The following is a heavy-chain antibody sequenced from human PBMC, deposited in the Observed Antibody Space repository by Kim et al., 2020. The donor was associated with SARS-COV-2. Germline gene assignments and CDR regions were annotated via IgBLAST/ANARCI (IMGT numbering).Heavy chain of an antibody. CDR2: ISSSSSYI. CDR1: GFTFSSYS. D-gene: IGHD3-9*01. Sequence: GGSLRLSCAASGFTFSSYSMNWVRQAPGKGLEGVSSISSSSSYIYYADSVKGRFTISRDNAKNSLYLQMNSLRAEDTAVYYCASDILTGYPTIWGQGTLVTVSS. J-gene: IGHJ4*02. V-gene: IGHV3-21*01. CDR3: ASDILTGYPTI.